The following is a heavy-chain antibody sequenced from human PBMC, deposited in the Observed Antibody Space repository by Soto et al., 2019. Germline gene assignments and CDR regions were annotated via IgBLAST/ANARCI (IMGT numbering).Heavy chain of an antibody. CDR1: GYTFTNFP. CDR3: AREAADCSGGSCYSLEAFDI. J-gene: IGHJ3*02. CDR2: ITPSLGRT. D-gene: IGHD2-15*01. Sequence: GASVKVSCKASGYTFTNFPLHWVRLAPGQGLEWMGRITPSLGRTNYAQKFQGRVTITADKSTSTAYMELSSLRSEDTAVYYCAREAADCSGGSCYSLEAFDIWGQGTMVTVSS. V-gene: IGHV1-69*04.